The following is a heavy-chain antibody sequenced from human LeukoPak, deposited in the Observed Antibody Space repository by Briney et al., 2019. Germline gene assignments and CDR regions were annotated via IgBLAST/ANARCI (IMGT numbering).Heavy chain of an antibody. CDR1: GGSFSGYY. CDR2: INHSGST. CDR3: ARRYYDFWSGTKNWFDP. J-gene: IGHJ5*02. D-gene: IGHD3-3*01. V-gene: IGHV4-34*01. Sequence: PSETLSLTCAVYGGSFSGYYWSWIRQPPGKGLEWIGEINHSGSTNYNPSLKSRVIISVDTSKNQFSLKLSSVTAADTAVYYCARRYYDFWSGTKNWFDPWGQGTLVTVSS.